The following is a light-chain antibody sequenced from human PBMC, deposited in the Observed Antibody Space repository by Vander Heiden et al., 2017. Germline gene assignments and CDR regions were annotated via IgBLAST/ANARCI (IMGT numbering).Light chain of an antibody. Sequence: DIQMTQSPSSLSASVGDRVTITCRASESINNYLNWYLQRPGKAPKLLIDGASTLQSGVPSRFSGSGSGTDFTLAISRLQPEDFATFYCQQNYSGRTFGQGTKVEI. CDR2: GAS. CDR1: ESINNY. CDR3: QQNYSGRT. J-gene: IGKJ1*01. V-gene: IGKV1-39*01.